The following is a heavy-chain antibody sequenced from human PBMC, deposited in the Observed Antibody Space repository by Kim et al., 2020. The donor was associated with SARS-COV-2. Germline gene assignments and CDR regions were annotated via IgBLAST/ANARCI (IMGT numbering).Heavy chain of an antibody. CDR2: IYHSGST. D-gene: IGHD5-18*01. CDR1: GYSISSGYY. J-gene: IGHJ4*02. CDR3: ARVGGIQLWLQGLDY. Sequence: SETLSLTCTVSGYSISSGYYWGWIRQPPGKGLEWIGTIYHSGSTYYNPSLKSRVTISVDTSKNQFSLKLNSVTAADTAVYFCARVGGIQLWLQGLDYWGQGTLVTVSS. V-gene: IGHV4-38-2*02.